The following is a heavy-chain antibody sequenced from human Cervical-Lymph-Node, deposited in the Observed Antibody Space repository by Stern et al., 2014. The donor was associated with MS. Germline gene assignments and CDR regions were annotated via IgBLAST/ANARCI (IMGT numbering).Heavy chain of an antibody. D-gene: IGHD6-19*01. Sequence: QVQLQQSGPGLVKPSQTLSLTCTVSGGSISSGGYYWSWIRQHPGKGLEWIGYIYYSGSTYYNPSLKSRVTISVDTSKNQFSLKLSSVTAADTAVYYCARDRAVAYQPYYFDYWGQGTLVTVSS. CDR3: ARDRAVAYQPYYFDY. J-gene: IGHJ4*02. CDR1: GGSISSGGYY. CDR2: IYYSGST. V-gene: IGHV4-31*03.